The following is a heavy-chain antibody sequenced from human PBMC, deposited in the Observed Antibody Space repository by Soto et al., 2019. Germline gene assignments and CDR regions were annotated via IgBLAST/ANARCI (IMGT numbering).Heavy chain of an antibody. V-gene: IGHV3-23*01. CDR1: GFTFSSYA. CDR3: AKRRGSGGHFGY. Sequence: DVQLLESGGGLVQPEGSLRLSCAASGFTFSSYAMGWVRQGPGKGLEWVAVVSIGGSTHYVDSVRGRFTISRDNSKNPLSLQMNSLTAEDTAVYFCAKRRGSGGHFGYWGQGALVTVSS. D-gene: IGHD3-10*01. CDR2: VSIGGST. J-gene: IGHJ4*02.